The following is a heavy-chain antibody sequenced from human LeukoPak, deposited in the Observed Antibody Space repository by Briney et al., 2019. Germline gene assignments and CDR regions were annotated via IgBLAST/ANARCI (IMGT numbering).Heavy chain of an antibody. CDR1: GFTVSSNY. Sequence: GGSLRLSCAASGFTVSSNYMSWVRQAPGKGLEWASVIYSGGSTYYADSVKGRFTISRDNSKNTLYLQMNSLRAEDTAVYYCARDSGSGWFFDYWGQGTLVTVSS. J-gene: IGHJ4*02. CDR3: ARDSGSGWFFDY. V-gene: IGHV3-53*01. D-gene: IGHD6-19*01. CDR2: IYSGGST.